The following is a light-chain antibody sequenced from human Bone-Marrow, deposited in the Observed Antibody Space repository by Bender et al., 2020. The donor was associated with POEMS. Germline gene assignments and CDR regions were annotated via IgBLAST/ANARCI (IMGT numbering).Light chain of an antibody. V-gene: IGLV3-25*03. J-gene: IGLJ1*01. CDR1: VLAMKD. Sequence: SYELTQPSSVSVFPGQTATITCSGDVLAMKDSRWFQQKSGQAPVMAMYKDSQRPAGIPERFSGSSSGTTVTLTISGVEAEDEADYYCQSADVRGYYVFGTGTKVTVL. CDR3: QSADVRGYYV. CDR2: KDS.